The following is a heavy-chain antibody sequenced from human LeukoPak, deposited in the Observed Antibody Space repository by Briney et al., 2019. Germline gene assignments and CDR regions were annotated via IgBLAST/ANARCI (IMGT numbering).Heavy chain of an antibody. CDR1: GYTFTSYY. D-gene: IGHD2-2*03. V-gene: IGHV1-46*01. Sequence: ASVKVSCKASGYTFTSYYMHWVRQAPGQGLEWMGIINPSGGSTSYAQKFQGRVTMTRDMSTSTVYMELSSLRSEDTAVYYCARAGGYCSSTSCYATINWFDPWGQGTLVTVSA. J-gene: IGHJ5*02. CDR3: ARAGGYCSSTSCYATINWFDP. CDR2: INPSGGST.